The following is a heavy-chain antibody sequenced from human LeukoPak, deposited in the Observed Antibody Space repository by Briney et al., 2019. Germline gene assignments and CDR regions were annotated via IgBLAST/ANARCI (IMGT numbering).Heavy chain of an antibody. CDR2: IKEDGSEK. V-gene: IGHV3-7*01. CDR1: GFSFSDYW. CDR3: GSLDY. J-gene: IGHJ4*02. Sequence: GGSLRLSCAASGFSFSDYWMSWVRQAPGKGLEWVANIKEDGSEKYYVDSVKGRFTISRDNAQNSLYLQMNSLRAEDTAVYYWGSLDYWGQGNLVTVSS.